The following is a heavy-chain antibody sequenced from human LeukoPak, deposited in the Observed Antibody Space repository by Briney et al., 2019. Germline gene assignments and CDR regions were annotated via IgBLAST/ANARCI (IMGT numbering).Heavy chain of an antibody. J-gene: IGHJ5*02. D-gene: IGHD3-22*01. CDR2: INHSGST. CDR1: GGSFSGYY. V-gene: IGHV4-34*01. CDR3: ATNYYDSSGYYSNNWFDP. Sequence: SETLSLTCAVYGGSFSGYYWSWIRQPPGKGLEWIGEINHSGSTNYNPSLKSRATISVDTSKNQFSLKLSSVTAADTAVYYCATNYYDSSGYYSNNWFDPWGQGTLVTVSS.